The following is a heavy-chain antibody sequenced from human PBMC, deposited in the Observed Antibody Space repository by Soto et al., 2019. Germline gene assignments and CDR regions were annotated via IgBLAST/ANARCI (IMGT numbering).Heavy chain of an antibody. CDR2: ITAYNGNT. D-gene: IGHD1-26*01. CDR3: SRGGVGSTSGWFDP. V-gene: IGHV1-18*01. Sequence: QVQLVQSGAEVKQPGASVQVSCKTSGYIFTSYGISWVRQAPGQGLEWMGWITAYNGNTNTAQKFQDRVIMTTDTPTTPAYMELRSLTSDDTAVYYCSRGGVGSTSGWFDPWGQGTLVIVSS. J-gene: IGHJ5*02. CDR1: GYIFTSYG.